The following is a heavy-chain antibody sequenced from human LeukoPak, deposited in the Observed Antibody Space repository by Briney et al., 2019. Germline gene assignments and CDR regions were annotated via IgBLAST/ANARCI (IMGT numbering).Heavy chain of an antibody. J-gene: IGHJ6*02. CDR2: IHYSGTT. CDR1: GVSIFSYY. V-gene: IGHV4-59*08. Sequence: PSETLSLTCTVSGVSIFSYYWNWIRQPPGQGLEWIGYIHYSGTTNYNPSLKSRVSISIDTSKSQFSLKLTSATAADTAVYYCARVWGYSYGMGGNYYYYYGMDVWGQGTTVTVSS. D-gene: IGHD5-18*01. CDR3: ARVWGYSYGMGGNYYYYYGMDV.